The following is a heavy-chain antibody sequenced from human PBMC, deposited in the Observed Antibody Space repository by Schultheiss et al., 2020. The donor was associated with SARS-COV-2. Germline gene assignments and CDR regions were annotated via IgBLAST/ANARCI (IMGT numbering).Heavy chain of an antibody. CDR1: GFTVSSNY. D-gene: IGHD2-2*02. CDR3: AKEVVPAAIEDYYYYGMDV. V-gene: IGHV3-30*18. Sequence: GGSLRLSCAASGFTVSSNYMSWVRQAPGKGLEWVAVISYDGSNKYYADSVKGRFTISRDNSKNTLYLQMNSLRAEDTAVYYCAKEVVPAAIEDYYYYGMDVWGQGTTVTVS. CDR2: ISYDGSNK. J-gene: IGHJ6*02.